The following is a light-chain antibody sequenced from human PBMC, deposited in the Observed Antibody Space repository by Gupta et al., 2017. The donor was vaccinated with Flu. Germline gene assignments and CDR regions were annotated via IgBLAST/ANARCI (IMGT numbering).Light chain of an antibody. CDR3: SSFTGSSPLWV. CDR2: GVT. J-gene: IGLJ3*02. Sequence: ITISCTGSSSDIGTYNHVSWYQQYPGRAPKLMIYGVTNRPSGVSNRFSGSKSGNTASLTISGLQPEDEADYFCSSFTGSSPLWVFGGGSKLTVL. CDR1: SSDIGTYNH. V-gene: IGLV2-14*01.